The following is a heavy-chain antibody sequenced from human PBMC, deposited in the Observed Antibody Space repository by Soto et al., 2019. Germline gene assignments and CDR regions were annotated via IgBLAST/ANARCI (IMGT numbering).Heavy chain of an antibody. D-gene: IGHD3-3*01. CDR1: GFTFGDYA. CDR2: IRSKAYGGTT. J-gene: IGHJ6*02. V-gene: IGHV3-49*03. Sequence: GGSLRLSCTASGFTFGDYAMSWFRQAPGKGLEWVGFIRSKAYGGTTEYAASVKGRFTISRDDSKSIAYLQMNSLKTEDTAVYYCTRVQGLRFLEWLYYGMEVWGQGTTVTVSS. CDR3: TRVQGLRFLEWLYYGMEV.